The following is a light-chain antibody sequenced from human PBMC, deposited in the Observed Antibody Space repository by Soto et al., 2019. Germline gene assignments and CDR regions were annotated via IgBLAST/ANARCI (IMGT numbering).Light chain of an antibody. J-gene: IGKJ1*01. CDR3: QQYNNWPKT. CDR1: QSISSS. V-gene: IGKV3-15*01. Sequence: EIVMTQSPATLSVSPGERATLSCRASQSISSSLAWYQQRPGQAPRLLIYGTTTRAAGVPSRFSVSGSGAEFTLTISSLQSEDFAFYYCQQYNNWPKTFGQGTKVEIK. CDR2: GTT.